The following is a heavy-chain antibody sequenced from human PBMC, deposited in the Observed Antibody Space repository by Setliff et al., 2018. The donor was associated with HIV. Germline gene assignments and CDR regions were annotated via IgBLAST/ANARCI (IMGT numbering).Heavy chain of an antibody. CDR2: INWNGGTT. CDR1: GFTFDDYG. V-gene: IGHV3-20*04. D-gene: IGHD6-13*01. Sequence: PGGSLRLSCAASGFTFDDYGMSWVRQAPGKGLEWVSGINWNGGTTYYADSVKGRFTISRDNSKNTLYLQMNSLRAEDTAVYYCAKDHATSSWFTALLDYWGQGALVTVSS. CDR3: AKDHATSSWFTALLDY. J-gene: IGHJ4*02.